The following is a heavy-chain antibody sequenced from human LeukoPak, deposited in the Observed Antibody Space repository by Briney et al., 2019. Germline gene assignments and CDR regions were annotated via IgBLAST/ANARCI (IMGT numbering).Heavy chain of an antibody. J-gene: IGHJ5*02. CDR1: GGSISSSRYY. D-gene: IGHD2-2*01. CDR3: ARGITDIVVVPASNWFDP. V-gene: IGHV4-61*02. CDR2: IYTSGST. Sequence: PSETLSLTCTVSGGSISSSRYYWGWIRQPAGKGLEWIGRIYTSGSTNYNPSPKSRVTISVDTSKNQFSLKLSSVTAADTAVYYCARGITDIVVVPASNWFDPWGQGTLVTVSS.